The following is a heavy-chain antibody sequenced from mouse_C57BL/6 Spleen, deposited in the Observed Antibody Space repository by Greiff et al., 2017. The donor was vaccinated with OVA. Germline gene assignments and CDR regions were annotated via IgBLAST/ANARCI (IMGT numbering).Heavy chain of an antibody. Sequence: VQLQQSGAELVRPGSSVKMSCKTSGYTFTSYGINWVKQRPGQGLEWIGYIYSGSGYTEYNEKFKGKATLTSDTTSSKDYMQCSSLTSEDSANYFGARSRAETEEYADWGTGTLVTV. CDR2: IYSGSGYT. CDR1: GYTFTSYG. J-gene: IGHJ3*01. CDR3: ARSRAETEEYAD. V-gene: IGHV1-58*01. D-gene: IGHD3-2*01.